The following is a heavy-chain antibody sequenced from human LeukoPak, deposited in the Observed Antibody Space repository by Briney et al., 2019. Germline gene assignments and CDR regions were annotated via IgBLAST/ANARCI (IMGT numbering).Heavy chain of an antibody. CDR2: IYPGDSNT. V-gene: IGHV5-51*01. D-gene: IGHD6-13*01. Sequence: GASLQISCRGSGSRFTSYWIGWVRQLPGKGLEWMGIIYPGDSNTRYSPSFQGQVTISADKSITTAFLQWSSLKASDTAMYYCARNGIAVTGIDSWGQGTLVTVSS. CDR1: GSRFTSYW. J-gene: IGHJ4*02. CDR3: ARNGIAVTGIDS.